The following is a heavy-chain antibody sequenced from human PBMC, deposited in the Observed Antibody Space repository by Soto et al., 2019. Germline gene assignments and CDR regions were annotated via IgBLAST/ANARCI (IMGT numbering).Heavy chain of an antibody. CDR2: IGGGETDT. V-gene: IGHV3-23*01. Sequence: LRLSCAASGFTFSTYAMSWVRQAPGKGLEWVSGIGGGETDTHYAESVKGRFTIPRDNAKNSLYLQMNSLRAEDTAVYYCARDSSITPRPLDYWGQGTPVTVSS. CDR1: GFTFSTYA. D-gene: IGHD6-6*01. J-gene: IGHJ4*02. CDR3: ARDSSITPRPLDY.